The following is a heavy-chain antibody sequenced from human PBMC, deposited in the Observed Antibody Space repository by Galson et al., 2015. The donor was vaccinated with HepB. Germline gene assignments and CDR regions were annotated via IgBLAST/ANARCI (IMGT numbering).Heavy chain of an antibody. CDR3: ARGAIVVVPAAATYYGMDV. D-gene: IGHD2-2*01. Sequence: SVKVSCKASGGTFSSYAISWVRQAPGQGLEWMGGIIPIFGTANYAQKFQGRVTITADESTSTAYMELSSLRSEDTAVYYCARGAIVVVPAAATYYGMDVWGQGTTVTVSS. CDR1: GGTFSSYA. CDR2: IIPIFGTA. V-gene: IGHV1-69*13. J-gene: IGHJ6*01.